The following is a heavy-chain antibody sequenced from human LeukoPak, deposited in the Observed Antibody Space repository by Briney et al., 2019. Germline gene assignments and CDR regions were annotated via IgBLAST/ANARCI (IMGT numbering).Heavy chain of an antibody. J-gene: IGHJ4*02. V-gene: IGHV3-48*04. CDR2: ISGTGSTI. CDR1: GFTFNVYS. CDR3: ARDRGTAGLDY. Sequence: GGSLRLSCAASGFTFNVYSVNWVRQAPGKGLEWVSYISGTGSTIYYAASVKGRFTISRDNAKNSLYLQMNSLRVEDTAVYYCARDRGTAGLDYWDQGTLVTVSS. D-gene: IGHD2-21*02.